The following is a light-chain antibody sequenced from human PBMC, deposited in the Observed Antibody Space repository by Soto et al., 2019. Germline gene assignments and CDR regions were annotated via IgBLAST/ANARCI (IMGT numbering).Light chain of an antibody. J-gene: IGKJ5*01. CDR1: QDISNY. Sequence: DIQTTQSPSSLSASVGDRVTITCRASQDISNYLNWYQQRPGKAPKLLIYDASNLERGVPSRFSGTRSGTHFTFAITSLQPEDVATYYCQQSDSLPITFGQGTRLEI. CDR2: DAS. CDR3: QQSDSLPIT. V-gene: IGKV1-33*01.